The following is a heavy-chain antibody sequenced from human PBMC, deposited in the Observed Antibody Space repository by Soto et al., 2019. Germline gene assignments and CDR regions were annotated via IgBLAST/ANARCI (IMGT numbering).Heavy chain of an antibody. CDR2: IYYSGST. Sequence: QVQLQESGPGLVKPSQTLSLTCTVSGGSISSGGYYWSWIRQHPGKGLEWIGYIYYSGSTYYNPSLMSRVTISVDTSKNQFSLKLSSVTAADTAVYYCARHIVATIRAFDYWGQGTLVTVSS. D-gene: IGHD5-12*01. V-gene: IGHV4-31*03. CDR1: GGSISSGGYY. J-gene: IGHJ4*02. CDR3: ARHIVATIRAFDY.